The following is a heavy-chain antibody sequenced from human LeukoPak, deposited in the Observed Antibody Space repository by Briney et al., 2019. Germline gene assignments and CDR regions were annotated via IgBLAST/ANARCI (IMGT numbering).Heavy chain of an antibody. CDR1: GGSFSGYY. D-gene: IGHD1-26*01. J-gene: IGHJ4*02. CDR2: INHSGST. Sequence: TSETLSLTCAVSGGSFSGYYWSWIRQPPGKGLEWIGEINHSGSTNYNPSLKSRVTISVDTSKNQFSLKRSSVTAADTAVYYGARYGPVGAATRQFDYWGQGTLVTVSS. V-gene: IGHV4-34*01. CDR3: ARYGPVGAATRQFDY.